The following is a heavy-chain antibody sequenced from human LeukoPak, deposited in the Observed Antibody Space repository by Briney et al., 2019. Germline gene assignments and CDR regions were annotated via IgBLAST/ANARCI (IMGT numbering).Heavy chain of an antibody. J-gene: IGHJ5*02. V-gene: IGHV1-69*05. CDR3: AREPVTFGSGSYVVSNWFDP. Sequence: GASVKVSCKASGGTFSSYAISWVRQAPGQGLEWMGGIIPIFGTANYAQKFQGRVTITTDESTSTAYMELSSLRSEDTAVYYCAREPVTFGSGSYVVSNWFDPWGQGTLVTVSS. CDR2: IIPIFGTA. D-gene: IGHD3-10*01. CDR1: GGTFSSYA.